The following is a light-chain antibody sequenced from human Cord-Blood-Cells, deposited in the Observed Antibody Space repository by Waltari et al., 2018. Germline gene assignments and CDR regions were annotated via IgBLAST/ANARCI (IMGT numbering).Light chain of an antibody. CDR1: QSISSY. J-gene: IGKJ1*01. V-gene: IGKV1-39*01. Sequence: DIQMTQSPSSLSASVGDRVTITCRATQSISSYLNWYQHKPGKAPKLLIYAASSLQSGVPSRFSGSGSWTDFTLTISSLQPEDFATYYCQQSYSTPPTFGQGTKVEIK. CDR3: QQSYSTPPT. CDR2: AAS.